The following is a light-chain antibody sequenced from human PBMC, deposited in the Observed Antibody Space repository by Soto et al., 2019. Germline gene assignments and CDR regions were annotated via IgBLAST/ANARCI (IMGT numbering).Light chain of an antibody. CDR3: QSYDKTSVV. Sequence: NFMLTQPHSVSESPGKTVTISCTRSSGSIASRYVQWYQQRPGSAPTTVIYEDNKRPSGVPDRLSGSNDNSSNSASLTISGLKTEDEADYYCQSYDKTSVVFGGGTKLTVL. CDR2: EDN. V-gene: IGLV6-57*04. J-gene: IGLJ2*01. CDR1: SGSIASRY.